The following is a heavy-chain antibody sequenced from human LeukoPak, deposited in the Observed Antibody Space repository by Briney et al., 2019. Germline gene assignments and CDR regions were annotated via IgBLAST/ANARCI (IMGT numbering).Heavy chain of an antibody. V-gene: IGHV3-15*01. CDR2: IKSKTDGGTT. J-gene: IGHJ6*02. D-gene: IGHD2-2*01. CDR3: TTLGGRTPSSCYYYGMDV. Sequence: PGGSLRLSCAASGFTFSNAWMSWVRQAPGKGLEWVGRIKSKTDGGTTDYAAPVKGRFTISRDDSKNTLYLQMNSLKTEDTAVYYCTTLGGRTPSSCYYYGMDVWGQGTTVTVSS. CDR1: GFTFSNAW.